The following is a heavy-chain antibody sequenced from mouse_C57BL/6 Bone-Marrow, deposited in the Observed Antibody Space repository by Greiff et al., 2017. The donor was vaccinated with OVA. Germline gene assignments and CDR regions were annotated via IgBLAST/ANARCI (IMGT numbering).Heavy chain of an antibody. Sequence: EVMLVESGGGLVKPGGSLKLSCAASGFTFSDYGMHWVRQAPEKGLEWVAYISSGNSTIYYADTVKGRFTISRDNAKNTLFLQMTSLRSEDTAMYYCARSDYDYFDYWGQGTTLTVSS. CDR3: ARSDYDYFDY. J-gene: IGHJ2*01. D-gene: IGHD2-4*01. V-gene: IGHV5-17*01. CDR1: GFTFSDYG. CDR2: ISSGNSTI.